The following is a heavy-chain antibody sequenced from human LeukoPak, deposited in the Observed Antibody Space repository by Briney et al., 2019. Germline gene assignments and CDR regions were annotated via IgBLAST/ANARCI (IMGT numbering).Heavy chain of an antibody. J-gene: IGHJ4*02. CDR1: GFSFSNYG. CDR3: ARDIRSSWCDY. D-gene: IGHD6-13*01. CDR2: VWYDGSRK. V-gene: IGHV3-33*01. Sequence: GRSLRLSCAASGFSFSNYGMHWVRQAPGKGLEWVAVVWYDGSRKFYADSVKGRFTISRDNSQNTVSLQVNSLRAEDTAVYWCARDIRSSWCDYWGLGTLVTVSS.